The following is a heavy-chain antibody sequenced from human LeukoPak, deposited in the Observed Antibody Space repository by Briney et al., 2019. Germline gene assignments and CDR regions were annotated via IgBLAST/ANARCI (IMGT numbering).Heavy chain of an antibody. CDR2: ISSSSSYI. J-gene: IGHJ4*02. CDR1: GFTFSSYS. CDR3: ARIPKGRYCSGGSCYPGI. V-gene: IGHV3-21*04. Sequence: SGGSLRLSCAASGFTFSSYSMNWVRQAPGKGLEWVSSISSSSSYIYYADSVKGRFAISRDNAKNSLYLQMNSLRAEDTAVYYCARIPKGRYCSGGSCYPGIWGQGTLVTVSS. D-gene: IGHD2-15*01.